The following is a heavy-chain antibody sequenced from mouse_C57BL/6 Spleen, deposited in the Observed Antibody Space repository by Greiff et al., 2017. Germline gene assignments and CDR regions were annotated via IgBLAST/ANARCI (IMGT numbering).Heavy chain of an antibody. Sequence: VKLMESGPELVKPGASVKISCKASGYAFSSSWMNWVKQRPGKGLEWIGRIYPGDGDTNYNGKFKGKATLTADKSSSTAYMQLSSLTSEDSAVYFCAREDLHYYAMDYWGQGTSVTVSS. CDR1: GYAFSSSW. V-gene: IGHV1-82*01. CDR2: IYPGDGDT. J-gene: IGHJ4*01. CDR3: AREDLHYYAMDY.